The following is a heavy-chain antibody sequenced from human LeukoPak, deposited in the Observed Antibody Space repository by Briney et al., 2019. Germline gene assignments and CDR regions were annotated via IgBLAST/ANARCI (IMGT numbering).Heavy chain of an antibody. J-gene: IGHJ4*02. CDR1: GDSVSSNSAA. V-gene: IGHV6-1*01. Sequence: SQTLSLTCAISGDSVSSNSAAWNWVRQSPSRGLEWLGRTYYRSKWYNDYAVSVKSRITINPDTSKNQFSLQLNSVTPEDTAVYYCARGRGWELLGFYFDYWGQGTLVTVSS. D-gene: IGHD1-26*01. CDR3: ARGRGWELLGFYFDY. CDR2: TYYRSKWYN.